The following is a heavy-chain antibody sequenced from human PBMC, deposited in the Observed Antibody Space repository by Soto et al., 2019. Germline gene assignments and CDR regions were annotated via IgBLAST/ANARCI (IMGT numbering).Heavy chain of an antibody. D-gene: IGHD3-10*01. CDR3: ARRGDGMDA. V-gene: IGHV1-3*05. J-gene: IGHJ6*02. Sequence: QVQVVQSGAEEKKPGASVKVSCRASGYTFTNYAIHWVCQAPGQRLEWMGWISPGNGNTKYSQKFQGRVTITGDTSASTAYRELSRLRSEDTAVYYCARRGDGMDAWGQGTTVTVSS. CDR2: ISPGNGNT. CDR1: GYTFTNYA.